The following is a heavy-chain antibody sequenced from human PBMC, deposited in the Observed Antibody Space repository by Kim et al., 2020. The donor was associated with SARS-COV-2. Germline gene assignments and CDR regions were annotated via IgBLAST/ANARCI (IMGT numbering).Heavy chain of an antibody. CDR3: ARYDSGNDLILPGYYGMDV. D-gene: IGHD5-12*01. CDR2: IDPSDSYT. J-gene: IGHJ6*02. CDR1: GYSFTSYW. Sequence: GESLKISCKGSGYSFTSYWISWVRQMPGKGLEWMGRIDPSDSYTNYSPSFQGHVTISADKSISTAYLQWSSLKASDTAMYYCARYDSGNDLILPGYYGMDVWGQGSTVTVSS. V-gene: IGHV5-10-1*01.